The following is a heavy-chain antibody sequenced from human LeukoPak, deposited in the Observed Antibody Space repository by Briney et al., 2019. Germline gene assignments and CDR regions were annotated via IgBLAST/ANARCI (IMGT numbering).Heavy chain of an antibody. D-gene: IGHD3-22*01. J-gene: IGHJ3*02. CDR2: INPNSGGT. Sequence: ASVKVSCKASGYTFAGYYMHWVRQAPGQGLEWMGWINPNSGGTNYAQKLQGRVTMTTDTSTSTAYMELRSLRSDDTAVYYCARDRQSELYYYDSSAYIHAFDIWGQGTMVTVSS. CDR3: ARDRQSELYYYDSSAYIHAFDI. V-gene: IGHV1-2*02. CDR1: GYTFAGYY.